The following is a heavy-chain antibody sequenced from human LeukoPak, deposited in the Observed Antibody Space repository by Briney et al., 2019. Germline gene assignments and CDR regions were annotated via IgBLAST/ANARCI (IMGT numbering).Heavy chain of an antibody. J-gene: IGHJ3*02. V-gene: IGHV3-7*01. Sequence: PGGSLRLSCAASGVTFSIYWVSWVRQAPGKGLEWVANIKQDGSEKYYVDSVRGRFTISRDNAKNSLYLQMNSLRVEDTAVYYCARNTYYYERSGWKAFDIWGQGTMVTVSS. D-gene: IGHD3-22*01. CDR3: ARNTYYYERSGWKAFDI. CDR2: IKQDGSEK. CDR1: GVTFSIYW.